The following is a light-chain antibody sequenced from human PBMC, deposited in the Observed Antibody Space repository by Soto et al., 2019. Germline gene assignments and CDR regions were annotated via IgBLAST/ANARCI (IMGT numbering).Light chain of an antibody. CDR2: DVN. CDR3: CSYEGGYTFDV. V-gene: IGLV2-11*01. CDR1: SSDVGGYNH. Sequence: QSALSQPRSVSGSPGQSVAISCTGTSSDVGGYNHVSWYQQHPGKAPKLMVYDVNKRASGVPDRFSGSKSGNTASLTISGLQAEDEDDYYCCSYEGGYTFDVFGTGTKVTV. J-gene: IGLJ1*01.